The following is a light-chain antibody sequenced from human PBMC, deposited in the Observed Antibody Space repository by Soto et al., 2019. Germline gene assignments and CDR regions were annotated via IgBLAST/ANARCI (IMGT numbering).Light chain of an antibody. V-gene: IGKV3-15*01. CDR1: QSVSSN. CDR3: QQYHNWPPYT. Sequence: EIVMTQSPATLSESPGERATLSCRASQSVSSNLAWYQQKPGQAPRLLIYGASTRATGIPARFSGSGSGTEFTLTISSLRSEDFAIYYCQQYHNWPPYTFGQGTKLEIK. J-gene: IGKJ2*01. CDR2: GAS.